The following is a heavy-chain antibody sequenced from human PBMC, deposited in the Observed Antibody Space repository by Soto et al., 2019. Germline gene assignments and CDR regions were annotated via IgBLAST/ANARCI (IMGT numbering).Heavy chain of an antibody. CDR1: GGTFSSYA. Sequence: GASVKVSCKASGGTFSSYAISWVRQAPGQGLEWMGGIIPIFGTANYAQNFQGRVTITADESTSTAYMEVSSLRSEDTAVYYCARDNKKWGGEVDCTNGVCYSRRDYYYYGMDVWGQGTTVTVSS. CDR2: IIPIFGTA. V-gene: IGHV1-69*13. D-gene: IGHD2-8*01. J-gene: IGHJ6*02. CDR3: ARDNKKWGGEVDCTNGVCYSRRDYYYYGMDV.